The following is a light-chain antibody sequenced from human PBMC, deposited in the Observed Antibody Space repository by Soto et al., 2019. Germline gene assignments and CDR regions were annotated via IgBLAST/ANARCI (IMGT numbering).Light chain of an antibody. Sequence: NFMLTQPHSVSESPGKTVTISCTRSSGSIASNYVQWYQQRPGSAPTTVIYEDNQRPSGVPHRFSGSIDSSSNSASLTISGLKTEDEADYYCQSYDSSNHEVFGTGTKVTVL. J-gene: IGLJ1*01. CDR3: QSYDSSNHEV. CDR1: SGSIASNY. V-gene: IGLV6-57*04. CDR2: EDN.